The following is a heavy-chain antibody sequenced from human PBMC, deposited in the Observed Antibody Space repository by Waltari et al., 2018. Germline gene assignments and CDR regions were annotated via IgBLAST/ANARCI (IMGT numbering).Heavy chain of an antibody. CDR3: AREGRENCSGGSCYWGGAG. Sequence: VQLQESGPGLVKPSGTLSLTCAVSGGSISSSNWWSWVRQPPGTGLEWIGEIYHSGSTNYNPSLKSRVTISVDKSKNQFSQKLSSVTAADTAVYYCAREGRENCSGGSCYWGGAGWGQGTLVTVSS. V-gene: IGHV4-4*02. CDR1: GGSISSSNW. CDR2: IYHSGST. J-gene: IGHJ4*02. D-gene: IGHD2-15*01.